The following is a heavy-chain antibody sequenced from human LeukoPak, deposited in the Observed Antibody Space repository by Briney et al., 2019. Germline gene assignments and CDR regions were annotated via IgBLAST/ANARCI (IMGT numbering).Heavy chain of an antibody. J-gene: IGHJ6*02. Sequence: SETLSLTCTVSGGSISSSSYYWGWIRQPPGKGLEWIGSIYYSGSTYYNPSLKSRVTISVDTSKNQFSLKLSSVTAADTAVYYCARSGWFGGYGMDVWGQGTTVTVSS. CDR2: IYYSGST. CDR1: GGSISSSSYY. CDR3: ARSGWFGGYGMDV. D-gene: IGHD3-10*01. V-gene: IGHV4-39*07.